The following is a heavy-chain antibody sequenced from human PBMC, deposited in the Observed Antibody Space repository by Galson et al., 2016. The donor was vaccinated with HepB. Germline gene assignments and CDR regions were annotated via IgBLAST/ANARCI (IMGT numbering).Heavy chain of an antibody. D-gene: IGHD3-10*01. CDR2: ISYDGSNK. V-gene: IGHV3-30-3*01. J-gene: IGHJ3*02. CDR1: GFTFRSYA. CDR3: ARTYGSGSYRRDAFDI. Sequence: SLRLSCAASGFTFRSYAMHWVRQAPGKGLEWVAVISYDGSNKYYADSVKGRFTISRDNSKNTLYLQMNSLRAEDTAGYYCARTYGSGSYRRDAFDIWGQGTMVTVSS.